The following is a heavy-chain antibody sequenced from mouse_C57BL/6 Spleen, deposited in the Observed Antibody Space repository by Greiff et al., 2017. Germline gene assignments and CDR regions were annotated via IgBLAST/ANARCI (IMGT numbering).Heavy chain of an antibody. D-gene: IGHD4-1*01. Sequence: QVQLQQPGAELVKPGASVKLSCKASGYTFTSYWMHWVKQRPGQGLEWIGMIHPNSGSTNYNEKFKSKATLTLDKSSSTAYMQLSSQTSEDSAVYYCAREAELAWFAYWGQGTLVTVSA. CDR3: AREAELAWFAY. J-gene: IGHJ3*01. CDR1: GYTFTSYW. CDR2: IHPNSGST. V-gene: IGHV1-64*01.